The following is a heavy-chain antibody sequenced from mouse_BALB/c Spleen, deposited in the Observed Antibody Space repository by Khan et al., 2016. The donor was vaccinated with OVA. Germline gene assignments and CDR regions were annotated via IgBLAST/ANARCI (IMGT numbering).Heavy chain of an antibody. CDR1: GYKFTDYV. Sequence: QVQLQQSGPELVKPGASVKMSCKASGYKFTDYVISWVKLRTGQGIECIGDFYPGSGTTYYNERLEGKATLTADKSSNTASLQFRSLTSEDSAVYFCARGYGGDGAWFVYWGRGTLVTVSA. J-gene: IGHJ3*01. D-gene: IGHD1-1*02. CDR2: FYPGSGTT. CDR3: ARGYGGDGAWFVY. V-gene: IGHV1-81*01.